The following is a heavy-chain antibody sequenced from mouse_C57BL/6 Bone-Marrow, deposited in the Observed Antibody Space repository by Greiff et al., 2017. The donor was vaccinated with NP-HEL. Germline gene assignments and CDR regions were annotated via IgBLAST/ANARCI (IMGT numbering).Heavy chain of an antibody. D-gene: IGHD1-1*01. CDR2: IDPSDSYT. J-gene: IGHJ2*01. CDR1: GYTFTSYW. Sequence: QVQLQQSGAELVMPGASVKLSCKASGYTFTSYWMHWVKQRPGQGLEWIGEIDPSDSYTNYNQKFKGKSTLTVDKSSSTAYMQLSSLTSEDSAVYYCAREGLFTTVPHYFDYWGQGTTLTVSS. V-gene: IGHV1-69*01. CDR3: AREGLFTTVPHYFDY.